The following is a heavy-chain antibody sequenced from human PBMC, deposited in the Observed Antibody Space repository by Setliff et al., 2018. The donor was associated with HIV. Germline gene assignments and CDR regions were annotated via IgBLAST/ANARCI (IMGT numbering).Heavy chain of an antibody. CDR1: GYSISSGYY. D-gene: IGHD5-18*01. J-gene: IGHJ4*02. CDR2: IYHSGST. CDR3: ARVSGYSYGWAIDY. V-gene: IGHV4-38-2*01. Sequence: PSETLSLTCAVSGYSISSGYYWGWIRQPPGKGLEWIGSIYHSGSTYYNPSLKSRVTISVDTSTNTAYMELRSLRSEDTAVYYCARVSGYSYGWAIDYWGQGTLVTVSS.